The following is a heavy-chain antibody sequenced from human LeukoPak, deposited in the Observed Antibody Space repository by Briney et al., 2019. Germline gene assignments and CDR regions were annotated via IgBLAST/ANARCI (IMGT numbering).Heavy chain of an antibody. Sequence: GGSLTLSCAASGFVFSYYYMHCVRHPPGKGLEWGSGISGSGGRTYYEDSVKGRFIISRDNTKNTLYLQMNSLRAEDKAVYYCAKDRHAPGRYCSSTSCFAFDSWGKGTLVTVSS. CDR1: GFVFSYYY. J-gene: IGHJ5*01. D-gene: IGHD2-2*01. V-gene: IGHV3-23*01. CDR2: ISGSGGRT. CDR3: AKDRHAPGRYCSSTSCFAFDS.